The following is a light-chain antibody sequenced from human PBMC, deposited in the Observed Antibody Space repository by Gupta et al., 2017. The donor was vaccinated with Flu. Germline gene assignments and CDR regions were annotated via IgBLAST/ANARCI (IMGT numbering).Light chain of an antibody. CDR3: AAWDDSLSGRV. CDR1: SSNIESNF. Sequence: QSVLTQPPSPSGPPGQRFTISCSGRSSNIESNFVYWYQQPPGTAPKLLIYRNNQRPSGVPYRFSGSKSGTSASLAISGLRSEDEADYYCAAWDDSLSGRVFGGGTKLTVL. J-gene: IGLJ3*02. CDR2: RNN. V-gene: IGLV1-47*01.